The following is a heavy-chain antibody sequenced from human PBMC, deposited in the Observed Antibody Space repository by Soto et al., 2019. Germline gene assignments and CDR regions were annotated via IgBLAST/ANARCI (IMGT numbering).Heavy chain of an antibody. CDR1: GFTFDDYA. CDR3: AKDRGLVLSFYFDY. J-gene: IGHJ4*02. Sequence: EVQLVESGGGLVQPGRSLRLSCAASGFTFDDYAMHWVRQAPGKGLEWVSGISWNSGSIGYADSGKGRFTISRDNATNSLYLQMNSLRAEDTALYYCAKDRGLVLSFYFDYWGQGTLVTVSS. CDR2: ISWNSGSI. D-gene: IGHD6-19*01. V-gene: IGHV3-9*01.